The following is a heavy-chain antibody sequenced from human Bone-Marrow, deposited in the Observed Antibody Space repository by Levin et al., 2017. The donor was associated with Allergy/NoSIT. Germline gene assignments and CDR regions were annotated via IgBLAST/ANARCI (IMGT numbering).Heavy chain of an antibody. CDR1: GFTFSDYA. V-gene: IGHV3-30-3*01. CDR2: ISYDATSQ. D-gene: IGHD3-9*01. J-gene: IGHJ2*01. Sequence: PGESLKISCTASGFTFSDYAMHWVRQAPGKGLEWVAFISYDATSQYYAASVKGRLIISRDESENTVFLQMSSLGAKDTAIYYCARDAGGAILTGYSNWYFDLWGRGTLVTVSS. CDR3: ARDAGGAILTGYSNWYFDL.